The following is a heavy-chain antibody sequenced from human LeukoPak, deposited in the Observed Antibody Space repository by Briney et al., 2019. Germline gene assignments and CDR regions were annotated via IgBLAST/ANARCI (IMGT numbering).Heavy chain of an antibody. CDR2: FDPEDGET. V-gene: IGHV1-24*01. Sequence: ASAKVSCKVSGYTLTELSMHWVRQAPGKGLEWMGGFDPEDGETIYAQKFQGRVTMTEDTSTDTAYMELSSLRSEDTAVYYCATDTPRYYYDSSGYPVYYFDYWGQGTLVTVSS. D-gene: IGHD3-22*01. J-gene: IGHJ4*02. CDR1: GYTLTELS. CDR3: ATDTPRYYYDSSGYPVYYFDY.